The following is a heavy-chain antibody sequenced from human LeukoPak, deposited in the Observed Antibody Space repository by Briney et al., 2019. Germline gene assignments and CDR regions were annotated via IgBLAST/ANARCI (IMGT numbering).Heavy chain of an antibody. J-gene: IGHJ6*02. V-gene: IGHV1-69*13. CDR3: ARLPLRSIAVGYYGMDV. CDR2: IIPIFGTA. Sequence: GASVKVSCKAFGGTFSSYAISWVRQAPGQGLEWMGGIIPIFGTADYAQKFQVRVTITADESTSTAYMELSSLRSEDTAVYYCARLPLRSIAVGYYGMDVWGQGTTVTVSS. CDR1: GGTFSSYA. D-gene: IGHD6-6*01.